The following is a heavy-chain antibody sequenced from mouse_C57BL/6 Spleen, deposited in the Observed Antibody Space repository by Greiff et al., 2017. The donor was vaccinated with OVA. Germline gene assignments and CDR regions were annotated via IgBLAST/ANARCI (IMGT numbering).Heavy chain of an antibody. CDR1: GYTFTSYW. CDR2: IDPSDSET. J-gene: IGHJ1*03. Sequence: QVQLQQPGAELVRPGSSVKLSCKASGYTFTSYWMHWVKQRPIQGLEWIGNIDPSDSETHYNQKFKDKATLTVDKSSSTAYMQLSSLTSEDSAVYYCARSIYYGSSYGYFDVWGTGTTVTVSS. CDR3: ARSIYYGSSYGYFDV. V-gene: IGHV1-52*01. D-gene: IGHD1-1*01.